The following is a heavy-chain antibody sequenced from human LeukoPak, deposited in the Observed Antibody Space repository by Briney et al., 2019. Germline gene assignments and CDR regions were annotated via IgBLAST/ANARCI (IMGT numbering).Heavy chain of an antibody. V-gene: IGHV1-2*06. CDR1: GYAFTAYH. Sequence: ASVKVSCKASGYAFTAYHMHWVRQAPGQGLEWMGRINPNSGDTNYAQKFQGRVTMTRDTSISTAYMELSRLRSDDTAVYYCARDYCSSTSCLFDYWGQGTLVSVSS. CDR2: INPNSGDT. CDR3: ARDYCSSTSCLFDY. J-gene: IGHJ4*02. D-gene: IGHD2-2*01.